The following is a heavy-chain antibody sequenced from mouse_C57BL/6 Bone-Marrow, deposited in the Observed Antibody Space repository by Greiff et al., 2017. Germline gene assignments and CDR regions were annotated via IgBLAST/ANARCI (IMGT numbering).Heavy chain of an antibody. D-gene: IGHD1-1*01. Sequence: EVNVVESGGGLVKPGGSLKLSCAASGFTFSSYAMSWVRQTPEKRLEGVATISDGGSYTYYPDNVKGRFTISRDNAKNNLYLQMSHLKSEDTAMYYCARDATTVVATDWGQGTTLTVSS. CDR1: GFTFSSYA. CDR2: ISDGGSYT. V-gene: IGHV5-4*01. J-gene: IGHJ2*01. CDR3: ARDATTVVATD.